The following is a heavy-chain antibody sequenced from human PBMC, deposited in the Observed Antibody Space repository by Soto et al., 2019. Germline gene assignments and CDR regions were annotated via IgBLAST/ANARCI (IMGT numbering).Heavy chain of an antibody. D-gene: IGHD2-21*02. J-gene: IGHJ5*02. Sequence: SETLSLTCTVSGGSISSGDYYWSWIRQPPGKGLEWIGYIYYIGSTYYNPSLKSRVNISVDTSKNQFFLKLSSVTAADTAVYYCARDSVVVTDFWFGPWGQGTLVTVSS. CDR3: ARDSVVVTDFWFGP. CDR1: GGSISSGDYY. CDR2: IYYIGST. V-gene: IGHV4-30-4*01.